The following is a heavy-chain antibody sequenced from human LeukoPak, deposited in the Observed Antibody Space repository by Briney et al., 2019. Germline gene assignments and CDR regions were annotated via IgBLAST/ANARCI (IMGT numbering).Heavy chain of an antibody. CDR3: ASLGIAVGTRAFDY. CDR2: IYPGDSDT. CDR1: GYSFTSYW. Sequence: ESLKISCKGSGYSFTSYWIGWVRHMPGKGLEWMGIIYPGDSDTTYSPSFQGQVPISADKSISTAYLQWSSLKASATAMYYCASLGIAVGTRAFDYWGQGTLVTVSS. D-gene: IGHD6-19*01. J-gene: IGHJ4*02. V-gene: IGHV5-51*01.